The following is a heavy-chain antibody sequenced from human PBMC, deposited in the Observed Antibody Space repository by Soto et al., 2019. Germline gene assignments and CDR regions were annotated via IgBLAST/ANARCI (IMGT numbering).Heavy chain of an antibody. Sequence: EVQLLESGGGLVQPGGSLRLSCAACGFAFSSYAMSWIRQAPGKGLEWVSAISGSGGSTYYADSVKGRFTISRDNSKNTLYLQMNSLRAEDTAVYYCAKRHYYDSSGSYYFDYWGQGTLVTVSS. CDR2: ISGSGGST. J-gene: IGHJ4*02. CDR1: GFAFSSYA. CDR3: AKRHYYDSSGSYYFDY. V-gene: IGHV3-23*01. D-gene: IGHD3-22*01.